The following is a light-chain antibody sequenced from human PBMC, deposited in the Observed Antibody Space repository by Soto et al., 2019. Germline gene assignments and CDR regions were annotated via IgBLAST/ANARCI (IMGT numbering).Light chain of an antibody. CDR3: QQRSQWPIT. Sequence: EIVLTQSPDTLSLSPGERATLSCRASQSVSSYLAWYQQKPGQAPRLLIYDAANRATGIPARFSGSGSGTAFTLTISSLEHEAVAVYYCQQRSQWPITFGQGTRLEIK. CDR1: QSVSSY. J-gene: IGKJ5*01. CDR2: DAA. V-gene: IGKV3-11*01.